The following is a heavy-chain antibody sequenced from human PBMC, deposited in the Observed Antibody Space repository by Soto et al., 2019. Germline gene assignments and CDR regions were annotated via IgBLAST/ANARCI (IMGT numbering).Heavy chain of an antibody. D-gene: IGHD3-16*01. CDR3: ARLMRTDYCYCYGMDV. CDR1: GGSISSSSYY. V-gene: IGHV4-39*01. Sequence: QLQLQESGPGLVKPSETLSLTCTVSGGSISSSSYYWGWIRQPPGKGLEWIGSIYYSGSTYYNPSLESRVTISVDTSKNQFSLKLSSVTAADTAVYYCARLMRTDYCYCYGMDVWGQGTTVTVSS. CDR2: IYYSGST. J-gene: IGHJ6*02.